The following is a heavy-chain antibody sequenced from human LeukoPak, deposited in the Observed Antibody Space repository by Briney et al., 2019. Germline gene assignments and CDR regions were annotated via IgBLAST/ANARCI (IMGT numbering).Heavy chain of an antibody. D-gene: IGHD6-13*01. J-gene: IGHJ6*02. Sequence: PGGSLRLSCPTSGFTFSSHAMHWVRQAPGKGLEWLAQMWPDGNNKYYADSVKGRFTISRDNSKNTVYLQMNSLRAEDTAVYYCARDGQQQVPYTMDVWGQGTTVIVSS. V-gene: IGHV3-33*01. CDR2: MWPDGNNK. CDR3: ARDGQQQVPYTMDV. CDR1: GFTFSSHA.